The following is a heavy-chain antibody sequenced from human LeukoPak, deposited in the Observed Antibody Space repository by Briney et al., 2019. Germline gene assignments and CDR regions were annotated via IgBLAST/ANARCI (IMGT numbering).Heavy chain of an antibody. D-gene: IGHD3-22*01. V-gene: IGHV5-51*01. Sequence: GESLKISCKGSGYSFTSYWIGWVRQMPGKGLEWMGIIYPGDSDTRYSPSFQGQVTISADKSISTAYLQWSSLKASDTAMYYCATSYYYDSSGYYYYDAFDIWGQGTMVTVSS. CDR1: GYSFTSYW. CDR2: IYPGDSDT. CDR3: ATSYYYDSSGYYYYDAFDI. J-gene: IGHJ3*02.